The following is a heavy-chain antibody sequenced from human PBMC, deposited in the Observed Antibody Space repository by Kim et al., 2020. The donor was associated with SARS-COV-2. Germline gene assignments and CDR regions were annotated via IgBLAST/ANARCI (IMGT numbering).Heavy chain of an antibody. Sequence: SSPTYAYPVKGRFTISSDNAKNTLFLQMDSLRVDDTAVYYCAGGPWGAASLWGQGTLVTVSS. V-gene: IGHV3-74*01. J-gene: IGHJ4*02. D-gene: IGHD1-26*01. CDR3: AGGPWGAASL. CDR2: SSP.